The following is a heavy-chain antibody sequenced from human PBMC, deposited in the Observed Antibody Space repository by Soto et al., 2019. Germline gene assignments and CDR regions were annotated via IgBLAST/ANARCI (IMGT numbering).Heavy chain of an antibody. CDR2: IIPIFGTA. CDR3: ARGYGEVAYYYYYGMYV. J-gene: IGHJ6*02. CDR1: GGTFSSYA. D-gene: IGHD3-10*01. Sequence: QVQLVQSGAEVKKPGSSVKVSCKASGGTFSSYAISWVRQAPGQGLEWMGGIIPIFGTANYAQKFQGRVTITADESTSTAYMELSSLRSEDTAVYYCARGYGEVAYYYYYGMYVWGQGTTVTVSS. V-gene: IGHV1-69*01.